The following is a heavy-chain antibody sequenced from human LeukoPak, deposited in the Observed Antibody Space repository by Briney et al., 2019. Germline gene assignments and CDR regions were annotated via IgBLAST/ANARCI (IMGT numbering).Heavy chain of an antibody. CDR3: ARHYDPPSYYSNYFDY. CDR1: GGSISGHY. D-gene: IGHD3-22*01. Sequence: SETLSLTYTVSGGSISGHYWSWLRQPPGKGLEWIGYVYSTGSTHYNPSLKSRVTMSLDTSKNQFSLQLLSVTAADTAMYYCARHYDPPSYYSNYFDYWGQGTLITVSS. V-gene: IGHV4-59*08. CDR2: VYSTGST. J-gene: IGHJ4*02.